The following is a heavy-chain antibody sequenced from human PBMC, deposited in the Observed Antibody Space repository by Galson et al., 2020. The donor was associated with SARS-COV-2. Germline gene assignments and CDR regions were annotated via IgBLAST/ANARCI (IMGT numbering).Heavy chain of an antibody. D-gene: IGHD3-9*01. Sequence: ASETLSLTCTVSGGSISSGDYYWSWIRQPPGKGLEWIGYIYYSGSTYYNPSLKSRVTISVDTSKNQFSLKLSSVTAADTAVYYCARDRPMTYDILTGYYIPRYYFDYWGQGTLVTVSS. J-gene: IGHJ4*02. CDR3: ARDRPMTYDILTGYYIPRYYFDY. CDR2: IYYSGST. V-gene: IGHV4-30-4*01. CDR1: GGSISSGDYY.